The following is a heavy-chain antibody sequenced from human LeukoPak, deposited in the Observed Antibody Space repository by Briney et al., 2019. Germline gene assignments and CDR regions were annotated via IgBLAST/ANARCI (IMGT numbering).Heavy chain of an antibody. J-gene: IGHJ6*03. CDR3: ARASGITMVRGVSYYMDV. Sequence: PGRSLRLSCAASGFTFSSYGMHWVRQAPGKGLEWVAVISYDGSNKYYADSVKGRFTISRDNSKNTLYLQMNSLRAEDTAVYYCARASGITMVRGVSYYMDVWGKGTTVTVSS. CDR2: ISYDGSNK. V-gene: IGHV3-30*03. CDR1: GFTFSSYG. D-gene: IGHD3-10*01.